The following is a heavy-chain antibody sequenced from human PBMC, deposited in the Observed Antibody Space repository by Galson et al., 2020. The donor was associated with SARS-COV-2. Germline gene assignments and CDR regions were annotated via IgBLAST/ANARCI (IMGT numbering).Heavy chain of an antibody. J-gene: IGHJ4*02. Sequence: PSETLSLTCTVSGASVSGGSYFWNWMRQSPGKGLEWIGYFYYSGSTNYNPSLKSRVTISVDMSKNQFSLKLSSVTAADTAIYYCASAPYNNSPFFDYWGQGTLVTVSS. CDR1: GASVSGGSYF. CDR2: FYYSGST. V-gene: IGHV4-61*01. CDR3: ASAPYNNSPFFDY. D-gene: IGHD6-6*01.